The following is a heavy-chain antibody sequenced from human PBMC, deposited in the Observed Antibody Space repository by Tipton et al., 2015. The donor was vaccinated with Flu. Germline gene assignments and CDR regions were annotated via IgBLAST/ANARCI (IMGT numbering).Heavy chain of an antibody. J-gene: IGHJ3*02. V-gene: IGHV4-59*08. CDR1: GGSISSYY. CDR3: ARVGDRDAFDI. D-gene: IGHD3-16*01. CDR2: IYYSGST. Sequence: TLSLTCTVSGGSISSYYWSWIRQPPGKGLEWIGYIYYSGSTNYNPSLKSRVTISVDTSKNQFSLKLSSVTAADTAVYYCARVGDRDAFDIWGQGTMVTVSS.